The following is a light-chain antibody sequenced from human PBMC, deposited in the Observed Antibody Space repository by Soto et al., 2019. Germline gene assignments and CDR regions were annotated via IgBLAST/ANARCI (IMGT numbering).Light chain of an antibody. Sequence: EIVLTQSPGTLSLSPGERATLSCRASQSVSSRYLAWYQQKPGQAPRLLIYGANNRATGIPDRFSGSGSETDFTLTISRLEPEDFAVYYCQQYGSSPPYTFGQGTKLEIK. J-gene: IGKJ2*01. CDR2: GAN. CDR3: QQYGSSPPYT. CDR1: QSVSSRY. V-gene: IGKV3-20*01.